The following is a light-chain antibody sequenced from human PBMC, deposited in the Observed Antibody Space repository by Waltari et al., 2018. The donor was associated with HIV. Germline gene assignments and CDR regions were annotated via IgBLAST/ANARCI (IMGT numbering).Light chain of an antibody. J-gene: IGKJ4*01. Sequence: EIVMTQSPATLSVSPGERATLSCRASQSVSSNLAWYQQKPGQAPRLLIYDASSRAPGIPARFSGSGSGTHFTLTINSLQSEDFAVYYCEQYNNWPPLFGGGASVEIK. V-gene: IGKV3-15*01. CDR1: QSVSSN. CDR2: DAS. CDR3: EQYNNWPPL.